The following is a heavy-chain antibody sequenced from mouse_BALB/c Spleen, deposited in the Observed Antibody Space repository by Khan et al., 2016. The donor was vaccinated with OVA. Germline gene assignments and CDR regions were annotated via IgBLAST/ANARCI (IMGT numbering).Heavy chain of an antibody. CDR1: GYSITSGYG. D-gene: IGHD1-2*01. V-gene: IGHV3-2*02. Sequence: VQLKESGPGLVKPSQSLSLTCTVTGYSITSGYGWNWIWQFPGNKLEWMGYISYSGSTNYNPSLKSRISITRDTSKNQFFLQLNSVTTEDTATYYCARTARINYWGQGTTLTVSS. J-gene: IGHJ2*01. CDR2: ISYSGST. CDR3: ARTARINY.